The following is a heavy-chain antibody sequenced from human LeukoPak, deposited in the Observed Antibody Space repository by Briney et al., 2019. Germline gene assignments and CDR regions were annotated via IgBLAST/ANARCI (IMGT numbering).Heavy chain of an antibody. Sequence: EASVKVSCKASGYTFTSYAMHWVRQAPGQRLEWMGWINAGSGNTKYSQKFQGRVTITRDTSASTAYMELSSLRSEDTAVYYCARDWGRYCSGGSCYSDWFDPWGQGTLVTDSS. D-gene: IGHD2-15*01. CDR2: INAGSGNT. J-gene: IGHJ5*02. CDR1: GYTFTSYA. CDR3: ARDWGRYCSGGSCYSDWFDP. V-gene: IGHV1-3*01.